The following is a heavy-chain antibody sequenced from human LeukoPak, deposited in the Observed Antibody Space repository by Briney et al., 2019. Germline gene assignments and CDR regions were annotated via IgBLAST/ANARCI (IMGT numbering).Heavy chain of an antibody. CDR3: ARGNYYGSNLLDY. CDR1: GYTFTSYA. V-gene: IGHV1-3*01. J-gene: IGHJ4*02. D-gene: IGHD3-10*01. CDR2: INAGNGNT. Sequence: ASVKVSCTASGYTFTSYAMHWVRQAPGQRLEWMGWINAGNGNTKYSQRFQGRVTITRDTSASTAYLELSSLRSEDTAVYYCARGNYYGSNLLDYWGQGTLVTVSS.